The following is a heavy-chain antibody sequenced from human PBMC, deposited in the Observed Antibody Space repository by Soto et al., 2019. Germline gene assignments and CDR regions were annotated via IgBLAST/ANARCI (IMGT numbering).Heavy chain of an antibody. D-gene: IGHD2-15*01. CDR2: IYYIGST. V-gene: IGHV4-61*01. CDR1: GASMTVASMSSYY. CDR3: ARASISGGNSASHYAMDV. Sequence: ETLSLTCTVSGASMTVASMSSYYWSWIRQPPGKGLEWIGYIYYIGSTDYNPSLKSRVTISVDTSNNQFSLKLNSVTSADTAVYYCARASISGGNSASHYAMDVWGQGTTVTVSS. J-gene: IGHJ6*02.